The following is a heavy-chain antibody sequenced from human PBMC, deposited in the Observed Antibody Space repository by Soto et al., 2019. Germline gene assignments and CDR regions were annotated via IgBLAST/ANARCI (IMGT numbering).Heavy chain of an antibody. Sequence: QLQLQESGPGLVKPSETLSLTCTVSGGSVSSSDYYWGWIRQPPGKGLEWLGSIYYGGNTYYNPSLKSRLTMSVDTSKNQFSLKLTSVTAADTAVYYCARQGYYRTKTHPPSRFWGQGTLVTVSS. D-gene: IGHD3-3*01. CDR1: GGSVSSSDYY. J-gene: IGHJ4*02. V-gene: IGHV4-39*01. CDR2: IYYGGNT. CDR3: ARQGYYRTKTHPPSRF.